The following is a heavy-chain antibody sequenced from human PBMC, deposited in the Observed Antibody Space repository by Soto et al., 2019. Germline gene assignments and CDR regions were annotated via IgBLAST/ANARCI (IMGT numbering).Heavy chain of an antibody. J-gene: IGHJ6*01. D-gene: IGHD3-16*01. V-gene: IGHV3-48*02. Sequence: GGSLRLSCASSVFTFSDYSMNCVRQAPGKGLEWLSSISSSSSTMYYADSVKGRFTIYRDDAKNSLYLQMNSLRDEDTAVYYCARGDYSSYGLDVWGQGTTCSVSS. CDR1: VFTFSDYS. CDR2: ISSSSSTM. CDR3: ARGDYSSYGLDV.